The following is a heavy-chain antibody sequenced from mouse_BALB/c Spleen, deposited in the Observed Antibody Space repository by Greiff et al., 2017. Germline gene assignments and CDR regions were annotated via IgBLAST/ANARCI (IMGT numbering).Heavy chain of an antibody. CDR1: GFAFSSYD. Sequence: DVKLVESGGGLVKPGGSLKLSCAASGFAFSSYDMSWVRQTPEKRLEWVAYISSGGGSTYYPDTVKGRFTISRDNAKNTLYLQMSSLKSEDTAMYYCARQEDYFDYWGQGTTLTVSS. J-gene: IGHJ2*01. V-gene: IGHV5-12-1*01. CDR2: ISSGGGST. CDR3: ARQEDYFDY.